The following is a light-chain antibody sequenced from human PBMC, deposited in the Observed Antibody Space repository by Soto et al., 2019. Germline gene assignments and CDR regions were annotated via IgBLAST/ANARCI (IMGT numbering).Light chain of an antibody. V-gene: IGLV1-40*01. Sequence: QPVLTQPPSVSGAPGQRVTISCTGSRSNIGAGYDVHWYQQLPGTAPKLLIYGNSNRPSGVPDRFSGSKSGTSASLAITGLQAEDEADYYCQSYDSSLSGGVFGGGTKLTVL. J-gene: IGLJ2*01. CDR1: RSNIGAGYD. CDR2: GNS. CDR3: QSYDSSLSGGV.